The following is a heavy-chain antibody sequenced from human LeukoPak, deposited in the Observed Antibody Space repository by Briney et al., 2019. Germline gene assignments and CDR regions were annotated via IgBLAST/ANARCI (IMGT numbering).Heavy chain of an antibody. Sequence: SETLSLTCAVYGGSFSGYYWSWIRQPPGKGLEWIGEINHSGSTNYNPSLKSRVTISVDTSKNKFSLKLSSVTAADTAVYYCAALTNLNFDYWGQGTLVTVSS. CDR1: GGSFSGYY. J-gene: IGHJ4*02. D-gene: IGHD1/OR15-1a*01. V-gene: IGHV4-34*01. CDR2: INHSGST. CDR3: AALTNLNFDY.